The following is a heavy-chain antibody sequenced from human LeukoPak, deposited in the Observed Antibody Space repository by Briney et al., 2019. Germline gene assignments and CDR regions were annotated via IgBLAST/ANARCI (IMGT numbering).Heavy chain of an antibody. CDR2: IIPIFGTA. CDR3: ARVREDTAMVFDAFDI. J-gene: IGHJ3*02. Sequence: VASVKVSCKASGYTFTGYYMHWVRQAPGQGLEWMGGIIPIFGTANYAQKFQGRVTITADESTSTAYMELSSLRSEDTAVYYCARVREDTAMVFDAFDIWGQGTMVTVSS. D-gene: IGHD5-18*01. V-gene: IGHV1-69*13. CDR1: GYTFTGYY.